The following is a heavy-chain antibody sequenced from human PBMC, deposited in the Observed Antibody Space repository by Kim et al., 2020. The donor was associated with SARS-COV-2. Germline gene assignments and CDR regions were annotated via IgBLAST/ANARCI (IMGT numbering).Heavy chain of an antibody. CDR2: INTNSGDT. Sequence: ASVKVSCKASGYTFTGYYIHWVRLAPGQGLEWMGWINTNSGDTNYAQNFQGWVTMTRDTSISTAYMELNNLKSDYTAFYFCARGGEDDDEYYYYGLDVWGQGTTVTVSS. CDR1: GYTFTGYY. CDR3: ARGGEDDDEYYYYGLDV. D-gene: IGHD3-16*01. J-gene: IGHJ6*02. V-gene: IGHV1-2*04.